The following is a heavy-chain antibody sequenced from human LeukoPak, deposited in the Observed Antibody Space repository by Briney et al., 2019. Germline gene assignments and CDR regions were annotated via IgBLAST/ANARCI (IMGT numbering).Heavy chain of an antibody. Sequence: GGSLRLSCAASGFTFISYWMHWVRQAPGKGLVWVSRINSDGSTTSYAASVKGRFTISRDTAKNTLYLQMNSLRAEDTAVYYCAGGHHYYDSSAYYYWGQGTLVTVSS. D-gene: IGHD3-22*01. CDR1: GFTFISYW. CDR3: AGGHHYYDSSAYYY. V-gene: IGHV3-74*01. CDR2: INSDGSTT. J-gene: IGHJ4*02.